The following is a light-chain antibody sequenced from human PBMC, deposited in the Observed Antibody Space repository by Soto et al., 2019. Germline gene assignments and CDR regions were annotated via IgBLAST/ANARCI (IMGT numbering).Light chain of an antibody. CDR3: SSYAGSNYPYV. Sequence: QSVLTQPASVSGSPGQSITISCTGTSGDVGAYDYVSWYQQHPGKAPKLLIYEVTKRPLGVPDRFSGSKSGNAASLTVSGLQAEDEADYYCSSYAGSNYPYVFGTGTKVTVL. CDR1: SGDVGAYDY. V-gene: IGLV2-8*01. CDR2: EVT. J-gene: IGLJ1*01.